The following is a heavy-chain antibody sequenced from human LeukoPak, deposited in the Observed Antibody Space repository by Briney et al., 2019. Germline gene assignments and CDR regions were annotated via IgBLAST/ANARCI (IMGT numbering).Heavy chain of an antibody. J-gene: IGHJ4*02. V-gene: IGHV3-11*01. Sequence: KPGGSLRLSCEASGFSFSDSFMTWIRPAPGEGLQFVASIGSAGTTIYYGDSAKGRFTISRDNAKNSLYLQFNSLRAEDTAIYYCVRDSGYSDGLTYWGQGTLVTVSS. CDR3: VRDSGYSDGLTY. CDR1: GFSFSDSF. D-gene: IGHD5-24*01. CDR2: IGSAGTTI.